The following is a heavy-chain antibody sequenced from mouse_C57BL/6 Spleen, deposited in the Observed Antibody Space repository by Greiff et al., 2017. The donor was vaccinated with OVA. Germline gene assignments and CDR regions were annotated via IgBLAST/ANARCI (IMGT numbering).Heavy chain of an antibody. J-gene: IGHJ2*01. CDR3: ARWGGSSYY. Sequence: VKLQESGPELVKPGASVKISCKASGYAFSSSWMNWVKQRPGKGLEWIGRIYPGDGDTNYNGKFKGKATLTADKSSSTAYMQLSSLTSEDSAVYFCARWGGSSYYWGQGTTLTVSS. CDR1: GYAFSSSW. D-gene: IGHD1-1*01. V-gene: IGHV1-82*01. CDR2: IYPGDGDT.